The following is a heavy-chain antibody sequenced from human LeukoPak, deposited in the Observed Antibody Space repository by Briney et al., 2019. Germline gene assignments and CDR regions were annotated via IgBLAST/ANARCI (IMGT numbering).Heavy chain of an antibody. J-gene: IGHJ3*02. D-gene: IGHD6-19*01. CDR1: GYTFTSYG. CDR2: ISAYNGNT. V-gene: IGHV1-18*01. CDR3: ERDQVRQWLIVDAFDI. Sequence: ASVKVSCKASGYTFTSYGISWVRQAPGQGLEWMGWISAYNGNTNYAQKLQGRVTMTTDTSTSTAYMELRSLRSDDTAVYYCERDQVRQWLIVDAFDIWGQGTMVTVSS.